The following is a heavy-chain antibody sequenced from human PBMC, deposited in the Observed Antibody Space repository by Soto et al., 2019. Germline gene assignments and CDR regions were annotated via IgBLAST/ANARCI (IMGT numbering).Heavy chain of an antibody. CDR1: GFSLSNARMG. V-gene: IGHV2-26*01. J-gene: IGHJ4*02. CDR3: ARIAVRYCSGGSCYYYFDY. Sequence: QVTLKESGPVLVKPTETLTLTCTVSGFSLSNARMGVSWIRQPPGKALEWLAHIFSNDEKSYSTSLKSRLTISKDTSKSQVVLTMTNMDPVDTATYYCARIAVRYCSGGSCYYYFDYWGQGTLVTVSS. D-gene: IGHD2-15*01. CDR2: IFSNDEK.